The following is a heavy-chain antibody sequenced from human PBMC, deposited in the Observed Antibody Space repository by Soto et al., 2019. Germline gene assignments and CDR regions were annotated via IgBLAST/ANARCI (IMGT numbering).Heavy chain of an antibody. Sequence: ESLKIWCQCSGYSFTSYWISWVRQMRGKGLDCMGRIHPSDSYTNYSPSFQGHVTISADKSISTAYLQWSSLKASDTAMYYCESLYYYDSIGYSFDSWGHRPMDTASS. CDR3: ESLYYYDSIGYSFDS. V-gene: IGHV5-10-1*01. J-gene: IGHJ4*01. CDR2: IHPSDSYT. D-gene: IGHD3-22*01. CDR1: GYSFTSYW.